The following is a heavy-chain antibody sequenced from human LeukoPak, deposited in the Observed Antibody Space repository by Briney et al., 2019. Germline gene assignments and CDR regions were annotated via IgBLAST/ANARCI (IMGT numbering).Heavy chain of an antibody. J-gene: IGHJ3*02. CDR1: GFPFSSFW. Sequence: PGGSLRLSCVASGFPFSSFWMNWVRQAPGKGLEWVANIKQDGSEEHYVDSVKGRFTISRDNAKNSLYLQMNSLRAEDTAVYYCARDRGGQIAAGQPLDIWGQGTMVTVSS. D-gene: IGHD6-25*01. CDR2: IKQDGSEE. CDR3: ARDRGGQIAAGQPLDI. V-gene: IGHV3-7*01.